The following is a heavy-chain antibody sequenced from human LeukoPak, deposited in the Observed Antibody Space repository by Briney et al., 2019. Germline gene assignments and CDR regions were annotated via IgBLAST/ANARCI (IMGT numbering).Heavy chain of an antibody. V-gene: IGHV3-30*02. J-gene: IGHJ6*03. CDR2: IRYDGSNK. D-gene: IGHD3-9*01. CDR3: AKVPHYDILTGYYNHPYYYYYMDV. Sequence: GGSLRLSCAASGFTFSSYGMHWVRQAPGKGLEWVAFIRYDGSNKYYADSVKGRFTISRDNSKNTLYLQMNSLRAEDTAVYYCAKVPHYDILTGYYNHPYYYYYMDVWGKGTTVTVSS. CDR1: GFTFSSYG.